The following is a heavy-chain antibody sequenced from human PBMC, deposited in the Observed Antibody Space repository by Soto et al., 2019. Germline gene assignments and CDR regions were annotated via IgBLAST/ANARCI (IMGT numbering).Heavy chain of an antibody. CDR1: GDSISDYFY. Sequence: QVQLQGSGPGQVKPSETLSLTYTVSGDSISDYFYWSWIRQPAGKGLAWIGRIYTDGTTKYNPSLKSRVTLSPDKSKNQFSLRLSAMTAADTAVYYFAREARGGFTGIVDQWGRGSRVTVSS. CDR3: AREARGGFTGIVDQ. J-gene: IGHJ1*01. V-gene: IGHV4-4*07. D-gene: IGHD2-15*01. CDR2: IYTDGTT.